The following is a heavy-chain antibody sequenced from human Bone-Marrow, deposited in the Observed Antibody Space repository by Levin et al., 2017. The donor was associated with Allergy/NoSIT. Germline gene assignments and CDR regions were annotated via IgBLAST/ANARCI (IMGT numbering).Heavy chain of an antibody. CDR3: ARGDCCSSTSVMDG. J-gene: IGHJ6*04. CDR2: IIPILGIA. V-gene: IGHV1-69*02. Sequence: KISCKASGGTFSSYTISWVRQAPGQGLEWMGRIIPILGIANYAQKFQGRVTITADKSTSTAYMELSSLRSEDTAVYYCARGDCCSSTSVMDGWGKGTTVTVSS. D-gene: IGHD2-2*01. CDR1: GGTFSSYT.